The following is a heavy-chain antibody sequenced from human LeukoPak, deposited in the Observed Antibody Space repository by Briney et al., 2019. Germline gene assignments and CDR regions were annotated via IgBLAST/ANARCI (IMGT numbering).Heavy chain of an antibody. V-gene: IGHV3-21*01. CDR3: ARDQSSYYDILTGYPDY. D-gene: IGHD3-9*01. CDR2: IISSSSSYI. Sequence: PGGSLRLSCAASGFTFSSYSMNCVRQPPGKGLEWVSSIISSSSSYIYYADSVKGRFTISRDNAKKALYLQMNSLRAAATAVYYCARDQSSYYDILTGYPDYWGQGTLVTVSS. J-gene: IGHJ4*02. CDR1: GFTFSSYS.